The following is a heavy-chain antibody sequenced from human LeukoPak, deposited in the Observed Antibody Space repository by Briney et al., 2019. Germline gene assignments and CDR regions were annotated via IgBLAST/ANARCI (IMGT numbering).Heavy chain of an antibody. V-gene: IGHV3-20*04. CDR2: INWNGGST. CDR1: GFTFDDYG. Sequence: GGSLRLSCAASGFTFDDYGMSWVRQAPGKGLEWVSGINWNGGSTGYADSVKGRFTISRDNAKNSLYLQMNSLRAEDTALYYCARGTFHNFGYDPRIDYWGQGTLVTVSS. J-gene: IGHJ4*02. CDR3: ARGTFHNFGYDPRIDY. D-gene: IGHD5-12*01.